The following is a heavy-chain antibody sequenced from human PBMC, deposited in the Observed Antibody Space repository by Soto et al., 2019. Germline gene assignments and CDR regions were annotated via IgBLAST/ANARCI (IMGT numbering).Heavy chain of an antibody. CDR2: ISSSSDST. J-gene: IGHJ4*02. CDR3: ARLPKGSLVTA. Sequence: LVESGGGLVYPGGSLTLSCVGSGFRFSEHSMNWVRQAPGKGLQWVSYISSSSDSTYYADSVKGRFTVSRDNAKNALLLQMNSLRDDDTATYYCARLPKGSLVTAWGQGVRVTVSS. CDR1: GFRFSEHS. D-gene: IGHD2-21*02. V-gene: IGHV3-48*02.